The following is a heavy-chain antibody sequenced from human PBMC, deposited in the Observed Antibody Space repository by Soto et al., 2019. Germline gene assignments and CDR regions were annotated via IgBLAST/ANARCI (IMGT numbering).Heavy chain of an antibody. CDR1: GYTFKSYD. Sequence: GAPVKASWKASGYTFKSYDVMWVRKAPGQGLEWMGWISGHNGKADYAENFQGRVIMTTDTSTATASMDLRGLRSDDTAVYYCARKGYIGNFAMDVWGQGTTVTVSS. V-gene: IGHV1-18*04. D-gene: IGHD5-12*01. CDR2: ISGHNGKA. CDR3: ARKGYIGNFAMDV. J-gene: IGHJ6*02.